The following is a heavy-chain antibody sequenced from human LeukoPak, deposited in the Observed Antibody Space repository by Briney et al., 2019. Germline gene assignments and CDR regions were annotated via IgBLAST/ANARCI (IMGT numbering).Heavy chain of an antibody. J-gene: IGHJ6*03. V-gene: IGHV1-8*01. Sequence: ASVKVSFKASGYTFANYDINWVRQATGQGLEWMGWMNPNSGNTGYAQKFQGRVTMTRNTSISTAYMELSSLRSEDTAVYYCARNYYDSSGYYLGLYYYYYYMDVWGKGTTVTVSS. CDR2: MNPNSGNT. CDR3: ARNYYDSSGYYLGLYYYYYYMDV. CDR1: GYTFANYD. D-gene: IGHD3-22*01.